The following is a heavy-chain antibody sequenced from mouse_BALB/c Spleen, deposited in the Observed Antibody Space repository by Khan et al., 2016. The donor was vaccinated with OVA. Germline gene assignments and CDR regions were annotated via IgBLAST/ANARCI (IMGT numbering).Heavy chain of an antibody. CDR1: GDSISSGY. D-gene: IGHD2-14*01. J-gene: IGHJ3*01. V-gene: IGHV3-8*02. CDR2: MISSGYT. Sequence: EVQLVESGPSLVQPSQTLSLTCSVTGDSISSGYWSWIRKFPGNKLEYMGYMISSGYTYYNPSLKSRISITRHTSKHQYYLQLNSVTTEDTATYYCARSTYRYAFAYWGQGTLVTVSA. CDR3: ARSTYRYAFAY.